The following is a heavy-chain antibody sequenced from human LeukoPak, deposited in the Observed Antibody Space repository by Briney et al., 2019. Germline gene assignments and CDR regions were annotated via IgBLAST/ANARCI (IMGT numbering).Heavy chain of an antibody. CDR1: GGTLSSYA. J-gene: IGHJ4*02. V-gene: IGHV1-69*05. CDR3: ASQYYYDSSGYYYLAY. CDR2: IIPIFGTA. Sequence: SVKVSCKASGGTLSSYAISWVRQAPGQGLEWMAGIIPIFGTANYAQKFQGRVTITTDESTSTAYMELSSLRSEDTAVYYCASQYYYDSSGYYYLAYWGQGTLVTVSS. D-gene: IGHD3-22*01.